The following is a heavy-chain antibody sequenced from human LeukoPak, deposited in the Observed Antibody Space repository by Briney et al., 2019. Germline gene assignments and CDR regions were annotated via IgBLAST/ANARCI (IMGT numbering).Heavy chain of an antibody. Sequence: ASVNVSCKSSVYTFTNYDINWVRQAPGKGREWMGCMNPNSGSTGYAQKFQGRVTITMNTSISTAYMELSGLRSEDTAVYYCARGRSTGYPYYFEYWGQGTLVTVSS. CDR2: MNPNSGST. D-gene: IGHD5-12*01. J-gene: IGHJ4*02. CDR3: ARGRSTGYPYYFEY. V-gene: IGHV1-8*03. CDR1: VYTFTNYD.